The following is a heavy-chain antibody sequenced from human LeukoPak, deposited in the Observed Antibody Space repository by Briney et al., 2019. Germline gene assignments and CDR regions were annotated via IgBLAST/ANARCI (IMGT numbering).Heavy chain of an antibody. V-gene: IGHV3-23*01. CDR3: AKDHITIFGVVTYLFDY. CDR1: GFTFSSYA. Sequence: TGGSLRLSCAASGFTFSSYAMSWVRQAPGKGLEWVSAISGSGGSTYYADSVKGRFTISRDNSKNTLYLQMNSLRAEDTAVYYCAKDHITIFGVVTYLFDYWGQGTLVTVSS. CDR2: ISGSGGST. J-gene: IGHJ4*02. D-gene: IGHD3-3*01.